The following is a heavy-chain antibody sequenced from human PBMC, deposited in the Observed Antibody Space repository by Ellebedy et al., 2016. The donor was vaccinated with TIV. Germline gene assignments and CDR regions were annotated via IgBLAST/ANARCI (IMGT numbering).Heavy chain of an antibody. V-gene: IGHV4-59*08. Sequence: MPSETLSLTCTVSGGSISSYYWSWIRQPPGKGLEWIGYIYYSGSTNYNPSLKSRVTISVDTSKNQFSLKLSSVTAADTAVYYCARPRRGDTPDAFDIWGQGTMVTVSS. CDR3: ARPRRGDTPDAFDI. J-gene: IGHJ3*02. CDR1: GGSISSYY. D-gene: IGHD2-15*01. CDR2: IYYSGST.